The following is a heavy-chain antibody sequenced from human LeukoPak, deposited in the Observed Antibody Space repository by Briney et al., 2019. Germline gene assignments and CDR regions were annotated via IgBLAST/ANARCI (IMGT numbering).Heavy chain of an antibody. CDR2: INPNSGGT. V-gene: IGHV1-2*02. CDR1: GYTFIGYY. J-gene: IGHJ5*02. Sequence: GASVKVSCKASGYTFIGYYMHWVRQAPGQGLEWMGWINPNSGGTNYAQKFQGRVTMTRDTSIGTAYMELSRLRSDDTALYYCARDLSSTRDRNWLDPWGQGTLVTVSS. CDR3: ARDLSSTRDRNWLDP. D-gene: IGHD6-13*01.